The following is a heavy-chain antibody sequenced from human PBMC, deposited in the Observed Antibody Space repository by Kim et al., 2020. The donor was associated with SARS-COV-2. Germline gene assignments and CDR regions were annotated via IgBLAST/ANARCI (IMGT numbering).Heavy chain of an antibody. CDR3: ARERHVDFDY. Sequence: QAPGKGLEWVAVIWYDGSNKYYADSVKGRFTISRDNSKNTLYLQMNSLRAEDTAVYYCARERHVDFDYWGQGTLVTVSS. V-gene: IGHV3-33*01. CDR2: IWYDGSNK. J-gene: IGHJ4*02.